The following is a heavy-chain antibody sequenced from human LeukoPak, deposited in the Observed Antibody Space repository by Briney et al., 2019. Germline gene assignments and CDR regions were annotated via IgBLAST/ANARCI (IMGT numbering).Heavy chain of an antibody. V-gene: IGHV4-39*01. CDR3: ARHWPVAGRFDY. Sequence: PSKTLSLTCTVSGGSISSSSYYWGWIRQPPGKGLEWIGSIYYSGSTYYNPSLKSRATISVDTSKNQFSLKLSSVTAADTAVYYCARHWPVAGRFDYWGQGTLVTVSS. CDR1: GGSISSSSYY. J-gene: IGHJ4*02. D-gene: IGHD6-19*01. CDR2: IYYSGST.